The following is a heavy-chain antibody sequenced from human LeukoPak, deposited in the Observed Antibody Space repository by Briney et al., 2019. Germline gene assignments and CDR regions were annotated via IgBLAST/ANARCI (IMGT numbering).Heavy chain of an antibody. CDR1: GFTFSSYS. Sequence: PGGSLRLSCVASGFTFSSYSMNWVRQVPGKGLEWVSSISSGSTYINYADSVKGRFTISRDNARNSLYLQMNSLRAEDTAVFYCARDRGYCTKRVCELDYWGQGTLVTVSS. CDR2: ISSGSTYI. J-gene: IGHJ4*02. CDR3: ARDRGYCTKRVCELDY. V-gene: IGHV3-21*01. D-gene: IGHD2-8*01.